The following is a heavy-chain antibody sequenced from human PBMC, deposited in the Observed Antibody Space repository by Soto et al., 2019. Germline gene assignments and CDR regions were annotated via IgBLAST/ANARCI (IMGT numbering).Heavy chain of an antibody. J-gene: IGHJ5*02. D-gene: IGHD2-2*01. V-gene: IGHV3-15*01. CDR2: IKSKTDGGTT. CDR3: TTDPVPLAVYNWFDP. Sequence: PGGSLRLSCAASGFTFSNAWMSWVRQAPGKGLERVGRIKSKTDGGTTDYAAPVKGRFTISRDDSKNTLYLQMNSLKTEDTAVYYCTTDPVPLAVYNWFDPWGQGTLVTVSS. CDR1: GFTFSNAW.